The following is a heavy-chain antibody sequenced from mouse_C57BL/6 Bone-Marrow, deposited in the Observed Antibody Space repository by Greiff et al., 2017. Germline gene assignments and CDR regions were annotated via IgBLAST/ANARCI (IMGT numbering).Heavy chain of an antibody. CDR2: ISSGGDYI. J-gene: IGHJ4*01. D-gene: IGHD1-1*01. V-gene: IGHV5-9-1*02. CDR3: TRFYYGAMDY. Sequence: EVTLVESGEGLVKPGGSLKLSCAASGFTFSSYAMSWVRQTPEKRLEWVAYISSGGDYIYYADTVKGRFTISRDNARNTLYLLISSLKSEDTSMYYGTRFYYGAMDYWGQGTSVTVAS. CDR1: GFTFSSYA.